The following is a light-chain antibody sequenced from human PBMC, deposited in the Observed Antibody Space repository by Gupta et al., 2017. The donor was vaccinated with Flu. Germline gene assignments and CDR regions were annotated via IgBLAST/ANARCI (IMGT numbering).Light chain of an antibody. CDR1: QSISSN. CDR3: QQYNKGPQT. V-gene: IGKV3-15*01. CDR2: GAS. Sequence: PATLSVSPGERATLSCRASQSISSNVAWYQQKPGQAPRLLIFGASTRATGIPARFSGSGSGTEFTLTISSLQSEDFAIYYCQQYNKGPQTFGQGTKLEIK. J-gene: IGKJ2*01.